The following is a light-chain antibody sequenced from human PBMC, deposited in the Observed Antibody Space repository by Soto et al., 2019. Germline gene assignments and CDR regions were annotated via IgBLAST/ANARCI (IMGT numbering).Light chain of an antibody. J-gene: IGKJ3*01. CDR1: QDISNY. Sequence: DLQMTQSPSSLSASVGDRVTITCQASQDISNYLNWYQQKPGKAPKLLIYDASNLKTGVPSRFSGSGSGTEFTFTISSLQPEDIATYYCQQYDNMPGFTFGPGTKVHIK. CDR2: DAS. V-gene: IGKV1-33*01. CDR3: QQYDNMPGFT.